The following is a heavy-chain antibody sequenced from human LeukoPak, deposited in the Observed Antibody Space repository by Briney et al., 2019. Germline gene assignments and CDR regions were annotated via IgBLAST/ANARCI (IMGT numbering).Heavy chain of an antibody. CDR2: ITGSGRGT. CDR3: ATRPASETYYAVFDY. D-gene: IGHD1-26*01. J-gene: IGHJ4*02. V-gene: IGHV3-23*01. Sequence: PGGSLRLSCAASGLTFSSHAMTWVRQRPGEGLEWVSCITGSGRGTYYADSVKGRFTISRDNSKNTVFLQMNSLRVEDTAVYYCATRPASETYYAVFDYWGQGTLVTVSS. CDR1: GLTFSSHA.